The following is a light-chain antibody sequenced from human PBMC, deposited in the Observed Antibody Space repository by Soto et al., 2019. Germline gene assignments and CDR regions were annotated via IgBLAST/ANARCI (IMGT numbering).Light chain of an antibody. J-gene: IGKJ1*01. V-gene: IGKV3-20*01. CDR1: QSVDTTF. CDR3: QQYMSSVT. Sequence: EIVLTQSPGSLSLSPGQRATLSCRASQSVDTTFFAWYQKKPGQAPRLLIQGASKRATGIPGRFSGSGSGTDFTLIIRRLEPEDFAVYYCQQYMSSVTFGQGTKVEIK. CDR2: GAS.